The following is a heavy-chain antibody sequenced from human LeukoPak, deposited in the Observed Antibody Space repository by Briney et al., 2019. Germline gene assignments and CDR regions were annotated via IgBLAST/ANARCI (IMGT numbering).Heavy chain of an antibody. CDR2: IKDDGSAK. V-gene: IGHV3-7*01. J-gene: IGHJ3*02. D-gene: IGHD4-17*01. Sequence: GGSLRLSCAASGFTFSSYWMSWVRQAPGKGLEWVANIKDDGSAKYYVDSVKGRFTISRDNAKNSLFLQMNSLRAEDTAVYYCARGLRDGFDIWGQGTMVTVSS. CDR1: GFTFSSYW. CDR3: ARGLRDGFDI.